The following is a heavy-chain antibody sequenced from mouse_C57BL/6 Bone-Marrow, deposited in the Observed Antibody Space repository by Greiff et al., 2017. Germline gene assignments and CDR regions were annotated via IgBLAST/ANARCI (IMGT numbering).Heavy chain of an antibody. Sequence: QVQLQQPGAELVRPGTSVKLSCKASGYTFTSYWMHWVKQRPGQGLEWIGVIDPSDSYTNYNQKFKGKATLTVDTASSTAYMQLSSLTSEDSAVYYCASFYWGQGPTLTVSS. CDR1: GYTFTSYW. CDR3: ASFY. CDR2: IDPSDSYT. J-gene: IGHJ2*01. V-gene: IGHV1-59*01.